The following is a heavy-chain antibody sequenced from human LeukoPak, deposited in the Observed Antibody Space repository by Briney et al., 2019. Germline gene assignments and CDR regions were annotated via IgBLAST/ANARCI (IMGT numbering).Heavy chain of an antibody. D-gene: IGHD3-22*01. CDR2: ISYDGSNK. CDR1: GLTFSSYG. CDR3: AKDGSSGYYPYAFDI. V-gene: IGHV3-30*18. J-gene: IGHJ3*02. Sequence: PGRFLRLSCAASGLTFSSYGMNWVRQAPGKGLEWVAVISYDGSNKYYADSVKGRFTISRDNSKNTLYLQMNSLRAEDTAVYYCAKDGSSGYYPYAFDIWGQGTKVTVSS.